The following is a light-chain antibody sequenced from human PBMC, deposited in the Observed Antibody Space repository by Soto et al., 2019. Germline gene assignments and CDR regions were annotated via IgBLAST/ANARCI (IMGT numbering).Light chain of an antibody. V-gene: IGKV3-15*01. J-gene: IGKJ1*01. CDR1: QSVSRN. CDR2: GAS. CDR3: HQYNNLPPET. Sequence: EIVMTQSPATLSVSPGERATLSCRASQSVSRNLAWYQQKPGQAPRLLIYGASTRATGIPARFSGSGSGTEITLTITSLQSEDFAVYYCHQYNNLPPETFGQGTNVEIK.